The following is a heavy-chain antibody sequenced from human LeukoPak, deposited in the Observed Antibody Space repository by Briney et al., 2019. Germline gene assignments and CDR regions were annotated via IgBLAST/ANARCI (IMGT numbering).Heavy chain of an antibody. CDR2: IYYSGST. D-gene: IGHD5-18*01. Sequence: SETLSLTCTVSGGSISSYYWSWIRQPPGKGLEWIGYIYYSGSTNYNPSLESRVTISVDTSKNQFSLKLSSVTAADTAVYYCARVGYSYGYLAFDIWGQGTMVTVSS. CDR1: GGSISSYY. CDR3: ARVGYSYGYLAFDI. V-gene: IGHV4-59*01. J-gene: IGHJ3*02.